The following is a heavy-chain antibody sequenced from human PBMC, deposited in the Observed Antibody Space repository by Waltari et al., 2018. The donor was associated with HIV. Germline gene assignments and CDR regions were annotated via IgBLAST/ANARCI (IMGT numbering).Heavy chain of an antibody. D-gene: IGHD6-13*01. CDR2: ISMGSNYV. V-gene: IGHV3-21*01. CDR3: ARYDEAVAGPLDY. Sequence: EVLLVESGGGLVKPGGSLRLSCAASGFTFSVYTMSWVRQAPGKGLEWVSSISMGSNYVFYADSLKGRFTISRDNTKNSLFLQMNSLSAEDTAIYYCARYDEAVAGPLDYWGQGSLVTVSS. J-gene: IGHJ4*02. CDR1: GFTFSVYT.